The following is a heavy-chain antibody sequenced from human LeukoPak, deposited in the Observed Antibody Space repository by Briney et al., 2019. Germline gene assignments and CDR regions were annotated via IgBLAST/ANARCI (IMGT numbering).Heavy chain of an antibody. V-gene: IGHV1-2*02. CDR2: INPNSGGI. J-gene: IGHJ4*02. CDR3: ARDKALDIVGTTADY. CDR1: GYTFTGHY. D-gene: IGHD5-12*01. Sequence: ASVQVSCKASGYTFTGHYVHWVRQAPGQGLEWMGWINPNSGGINYAQKFQGRVTLTRDKSISTAYMELSSLTSDDTAVYYCARDKALDIVGTTADYWGQGTLVTVSS.